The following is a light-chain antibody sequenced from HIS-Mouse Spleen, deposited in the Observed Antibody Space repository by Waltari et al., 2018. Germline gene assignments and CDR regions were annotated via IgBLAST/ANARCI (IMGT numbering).Light chain of an antibody. V-gene: IGKV3-20*01. CDR3: QQYGSSSALT. J-gene: IGKJ4*01. Sequence: EIVLTQSPGTLSLSPGESATLSCRASQSVSSSYLAWYQQKPGQAPRLLTYGASSRATGIPDRFSGSGSGTDFTLTISRLEPEDFAVYYCQQYGSSSALTFGGGTKVEIK. CDR1: QSVSSSY. CDR2: GAS.